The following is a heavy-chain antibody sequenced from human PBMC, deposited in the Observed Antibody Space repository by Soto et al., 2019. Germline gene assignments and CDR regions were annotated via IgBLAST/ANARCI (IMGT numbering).Heavy chain of an antibody. Sequence: SETLSLTCAVYGGSFSGYYWSWIRQPPGKGLEWIGEINHSGSTNYNPSLKSRVTISVDTSKNQFSRKLSSVTAADTAVYYCARGSMYEYSSSSIYYYYYYMDVWGKGTTVTVSS. D-gene: IGHD6-6*01. CDR1: GGSFSGYY. V-gene: IGHV4-34*01. J-gene: IGHJ6*03. CDR2: INHSGST. CDR3: ARGSMYEYSSSSIYYYYYYMDV.